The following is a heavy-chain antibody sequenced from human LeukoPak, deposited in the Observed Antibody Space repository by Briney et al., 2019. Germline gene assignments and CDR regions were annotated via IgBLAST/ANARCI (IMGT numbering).Heavy chain of an antibody. D-gene: IGHD4-17*01. CDR1: GGTFSIYA. CDR2: INPSGGST. V-gene: IGHV1-46*01. Sequence: ASVTVSCTASGGTFSIYAISWVRQAPGQGLEWMGIINPSGGSTSYAQKFQGRVTMTRDTSTSTVYMELSSLRSEDTAVYYCARDRVPYGDYVGGLAYWGQGTLVTVSS. CDR3: ARDRVPYGDYVGGLAY. J-gene: IGHJ4*02.